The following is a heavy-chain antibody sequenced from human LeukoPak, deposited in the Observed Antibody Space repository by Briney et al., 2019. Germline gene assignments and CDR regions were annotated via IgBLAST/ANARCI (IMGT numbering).Heavy chain of an antibody. Sequence: GGSLRLSCAASGFTFSSYSVNWVRQAPGKGLEGVSSISSSSSYIYYADSVKGRFTISRDNAKNSLYLQMNSLRAEDTAVYYCARDNSIGGRGWWFDPWGQGTLVTVSS. CDR3: ARDNSIGGRGWWFDP. J-gene: IGHJ5*02. V-gene: IGHV3-21*04. CDR2: ISSSSSYI. D-gene: IGHD4-23*01. CDR1: GFTFSSYS.